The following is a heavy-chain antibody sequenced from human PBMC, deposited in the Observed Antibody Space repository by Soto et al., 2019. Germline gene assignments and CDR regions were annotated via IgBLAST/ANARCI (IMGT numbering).Heavy chain of an antibody. V-gene: IGHV1-46*01. Sequence: ASVKVSCKASGYTFTRYNLHWVRQAPGQGLEWMAIINPSGGTTYYVQKFEGRVTLTTDTSTSTVYMELSSLRSDDTAVYYCARVRGGGSEYFFDYWRQGTLVTVSS. CDR2: INPSGGTT. CDR1: GYTFTRYN. CDR3: ARVRGGGSEYFFDY. D-gene: IGHD2-15*01. J-gene: IGHJ4*02.